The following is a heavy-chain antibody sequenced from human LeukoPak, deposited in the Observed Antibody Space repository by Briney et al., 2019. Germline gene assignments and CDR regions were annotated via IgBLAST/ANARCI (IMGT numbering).Heavy chain of an antibody. CDR3: ARVMDGGATGYYNDY. CDR1: GYTFTSYG. Sequence: ASVKASCKASGYTFTSYGISWVRQAPGQGLEWMGWISAYNGNTNYAQKLQGRVTMTTDTSTSTAYMELRSLRSDDTAVYYCARVMDGGATGYYNDYWGQGTLVTVSS. J-gene: IGHJ4*02. V-gene: IGHV1-18*01. CDR2: ISAYNGNT. D-gene: IGHD3-9*01.